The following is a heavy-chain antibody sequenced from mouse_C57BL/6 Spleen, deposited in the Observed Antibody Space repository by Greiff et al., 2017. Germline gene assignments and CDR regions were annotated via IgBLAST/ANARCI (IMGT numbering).Heavy chain of an antibody. D-gene: IGHD2-1*01. CDR2: IYPGGGYT. J-gene: IGHJ4*01. CDR3: ARWRGNYDAMDY. Sequence: VQVVESGAELVRPGTSVKMSCKASGYTFTNYWIGWAKQRPGHGLEWIGDIYPGGGYTNYNEKFKGKATLTADKSSSTAYMQFSSLTSEDSAIYYCARWRGNYDAMDYWGQGTSVTVSS. CDR1: GYTFTNYW. V-gene: IGHV1-63*01.